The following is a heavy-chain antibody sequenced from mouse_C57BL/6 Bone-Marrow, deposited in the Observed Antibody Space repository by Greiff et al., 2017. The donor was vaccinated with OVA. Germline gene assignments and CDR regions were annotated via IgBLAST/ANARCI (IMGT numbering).Heavy chain of an antibody. D-gene: IGHD3-3*01. V-gene: IGHV1-5*01. J-gene: IGHJ2*01. Sequence: EVQLQESGTVLARPGASVKMSCKTSGYTFTSYWMHWVKQRPGQGLAWIGAIYPGNSDTSYNQKFKGKAKLTAVTSASTAYMELSSLPNEDSAVYYCTRRRGLGGDYLDYWGQGTTLTVSS. CDR1: GYTFTSYW. CDR2: IYPGNSDT. CDR3: TRRRGLGGDYLDY.